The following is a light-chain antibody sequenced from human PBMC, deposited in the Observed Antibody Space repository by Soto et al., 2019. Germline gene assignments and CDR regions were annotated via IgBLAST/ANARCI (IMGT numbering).Light chain of an antibody. CDR1: QGISRW. CDR2: AAS. V-gene: IGKV1-12*01. CDR3: QQAYNFPCT. Sequence: DIQMTQSPSSVSASVGDRITITCRASQGISRWLAWYQQKPGRAPKLLIYAASNLQTGVPSRFSGSGSGTDFALTITSLQAEDLATYHCQQAYNFPCTFGPGT. J-gene: IGKJ3*01.